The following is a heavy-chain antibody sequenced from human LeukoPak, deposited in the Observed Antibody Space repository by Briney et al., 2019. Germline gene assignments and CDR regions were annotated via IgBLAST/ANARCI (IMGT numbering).Heavy chain of an antibody. V-gene: IGHV3-7*01. CDR1: GFTFSSYW. J-gene: IGHJ5*01. CDR2: IKRDGNEK. Sequence: ARGSLRLSCAASGFTFSSYWMNWVRQAPGKGLEWVANIKRDGNEKNYVDSVRGRFSISRDNAKNSLYLQMDSLRAEDTAVYYCAKEGAYPIITYDSWGQGALVTVSS. D-gene: IGHD3-10*01. CDR3: AKEGAYPIITYDS.